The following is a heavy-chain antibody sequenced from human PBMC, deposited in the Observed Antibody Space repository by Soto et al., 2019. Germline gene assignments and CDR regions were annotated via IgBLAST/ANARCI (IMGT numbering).Heavy chain of an antibody. CDR3: ARDYYYYDSSGYPRPADY. CDR2: ISSSSSYI. Sequence: GGSLRLSXAASGFTFSSYSMNWVRQAPGKGLEWVSSISSSSSYIYYADSVKGRFTISRDNAKNSLYLQMNSLRAEDTAVYYCARDYYYYDSSGYPRPADYWGQGTLVTVSS. CDR1: GFTFSSYS. J-gene: IGHJ4*02. V-gene: IGHV3-21*01. D-gene: IGHD3-22*01.